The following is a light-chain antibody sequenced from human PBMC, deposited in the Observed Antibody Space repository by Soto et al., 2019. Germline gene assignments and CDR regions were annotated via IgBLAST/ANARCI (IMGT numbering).Light chain of an antibody. Sequence: QSALTQPASLSGSPGQSITISCTGTSSDVGGYNYVSWYQQHPGKAPKLMIYDVSNRPSGVSNRFSGSKSGNTASLTISGLPADDEADYYCSSYRASSTTHDVFGTGTKVTLL. V-gene: IGLV2-14*03. J-gene: IGLJ1*01. CDR2: DVS. CDR1: SSDVGGYNY. CDR3: SSYRASSTTHDV.